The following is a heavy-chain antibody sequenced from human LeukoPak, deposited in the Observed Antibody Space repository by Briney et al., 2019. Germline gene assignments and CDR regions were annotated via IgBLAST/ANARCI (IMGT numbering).Heavy chain of an antibody. Sequence: GGSLRLSCAASGFTFSSYAMSWVRQAPGKGLEWVSAISGSGGSTYYADSVKGRFTISRDNSKNTLYLQMNSLRAEDTAVYYCARDCFDVVVPAAIEIRGFDPWGQGTLVTVSS. D-gene: IGHD2-2*02. CDR1: GFTFSSYA. J-gene: IGHJ5*02. V-gene: IGHV3-23*01. CDR3: ARDCFDVVVPAAIEIRGFDP. CDR2: ISGSGGST.